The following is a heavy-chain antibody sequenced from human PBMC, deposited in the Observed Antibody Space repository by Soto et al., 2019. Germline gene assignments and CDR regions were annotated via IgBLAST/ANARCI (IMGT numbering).Heavy chain of an antibody. D-gene: IGHD3-9*01. J-gene: IGHJ5*02. Sequence: SETLSLTCTVSGGSISSYYWSWIRQPPGKGLEWIGYIYYSGSTNYNPSLKSRVTISVDTSKNQFSLKLSSVTAADTAVYYCARGRLDILTGYYPNWFDPWGQGTLVTVSS. V-gene: IGHV4-59*01. CDR2: IYYSGST. CDR1: GGSISSYY. CDR3: ARGRLDILTGYYPNWFDP.